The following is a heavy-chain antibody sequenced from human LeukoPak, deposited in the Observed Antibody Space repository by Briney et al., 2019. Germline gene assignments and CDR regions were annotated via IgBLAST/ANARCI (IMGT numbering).Heavy chain of an antibody. Sequence: GGSLRLSCAASGFSVSNNYMSWVRQAPGKGLEWVSVIYSGGSTFYADSVKGRFTISRDNSKNTLYLQMNSLRAEDTAVYYCSSDSYSPEYFQHWGQGTLVTVSS. D-gene: IGHD2-15*01. CDR1: GFSVSNNY. CDR2: IYSGGST. CDR3: SSDSYSPEYFQH. J-gene: IGHJ1*01. V-gene: IGHV3-66*01.